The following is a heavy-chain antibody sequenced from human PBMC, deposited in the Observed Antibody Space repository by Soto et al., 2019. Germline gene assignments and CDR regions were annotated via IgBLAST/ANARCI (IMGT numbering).Heavy chain of an antibody. CDR1: GFTFSNAW. CDR3: TTTITGTSFRYYYYGMDV. V-gene: IGHV3-15*01. Sequence: EVQLVESGGGLVKPGGSLRLSCAASGFTFSNAWMSWVRQAPGKGLEWVGRIKSKTDGGTTDYAAPVKGRFTISRDDSKNTLYLQMNSLKTEDTAVYYCTTTITGTSFRYYYYGMDVWGQGTTVTVSS. D-gene: IGHD1-7*01. CDR2: IKSKTDGGTT. J-gene: IGHJ6*02.